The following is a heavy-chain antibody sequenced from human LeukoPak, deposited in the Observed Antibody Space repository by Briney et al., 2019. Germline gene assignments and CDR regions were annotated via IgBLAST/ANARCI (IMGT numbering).Heavy chain of an antibody. CDR2: VDPEDGET. Sequence: ASVKVSCKVSGYTLTELSMHWVRQAPGKGLEWMGGVDPEDGETIYAQKFQGRVTMTEDPSTDPAHMELRSLRSEDTAVYYCATGGRGAEVGEYFDYWGQGPLVPVSS. J-gene: IGHJ4*02. D-gene: IGHD1-26*01. V-gene: IGHV1-24*01. CDR3: ATGGRGAEVGEYFDY. CDR1: GYTLTELS.